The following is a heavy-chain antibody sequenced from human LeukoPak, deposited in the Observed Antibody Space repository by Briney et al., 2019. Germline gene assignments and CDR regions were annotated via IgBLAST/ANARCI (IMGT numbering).Heavy chain of an antibody. J-gene: IGHJ1*01. CDR1: GGSIISYY. CDR3: ARHYYDSSGYYTECLQH. Sequence: SETLSLTCTVSGGSIISYYWSWIRQPPGKGLEWIGYIYSSGTTNYNPSLKSRVTISVDTSKNQFSLKLSSVTAADTAVYYCARHYYDSSGYYTECLQHWGQGTLVTVSS. V-gene: IGHV4-59*08. D-gene: IGHD3-22*01. CDR2: IYSSGTT.